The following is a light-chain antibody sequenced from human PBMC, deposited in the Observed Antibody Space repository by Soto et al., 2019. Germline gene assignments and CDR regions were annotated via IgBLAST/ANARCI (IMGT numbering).Light chain of an antibody. V-gene: IGLV1-40*01. Sequence: QSVLTQPPSVSGAPGQRVTISCTGSSSNIGARFDVHWYQQLPGTAPKLLIYDNNDRPSGVPDRFSGSKSGTSASLAITGLQAEDEADYYCQSYDSSLSAAVFGGGTKVTVL. CDR3: QSYDSSLSAAV. CDR2: DNN. J-gene: IGLJ3*02. CDR1: SSNIGARFD.